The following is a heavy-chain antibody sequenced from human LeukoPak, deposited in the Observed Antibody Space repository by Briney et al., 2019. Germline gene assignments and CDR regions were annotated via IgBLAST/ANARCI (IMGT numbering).Heavy chain of an antibody. J-gene: IGHJ4*02. CDR3: AKRVAVAATYYYFDY. V-gene: IGHV3-23*01. D-gene: IGHD2-15*01. CDR1: GFTFSSYA. Sequence: GGSLRLSCAASGFTFSSYAMSWVRQAPGKGLEWVAVISVSGGSTYYADSVKGRFTISRDNSKNTLYLQMNSLRAEDTAVYYCAKRVAVAATYYYFDYWGQGTLFTVSS. CDR2: ISVSGGST.